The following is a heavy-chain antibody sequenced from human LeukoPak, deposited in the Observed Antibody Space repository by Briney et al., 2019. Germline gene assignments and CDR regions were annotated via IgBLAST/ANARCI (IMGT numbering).Heavy chain of an antibody. Sequence: GGSLRLSCAASGFTFSSYEMNWVRQAPGKGLEWVSYISSSGSTIYYADSVKGRFTISRDNAKNSLYLQMNSLRAEDTAVYYCARCVAAAGGENWFDPWGQGTLVTVSS. CDR3: ARCVAAAGGENWFDP. V-gene: IGHV3-48*03. D-gene: IGHD6-13*01. J-gene: IGHJ5*02. CDR2: ISSSGSTI. CDR1: GFTFSSYE.